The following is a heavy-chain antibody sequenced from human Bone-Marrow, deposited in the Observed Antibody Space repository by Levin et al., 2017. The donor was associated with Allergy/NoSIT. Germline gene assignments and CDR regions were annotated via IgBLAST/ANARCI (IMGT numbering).Heavy chain of an antibody. CDR2: INGGGIET. CDR3: AKARGSCSGGSCSGIYHGMEV. V-gene: IGHV3-23*01. J-gene: IGHJ6*02. Sequence: LSLTCAASGFTFNIHAMTWVRQAPGKGLEWVSVINGGGIETYYADSVKGRFTISRDNSKNTLYLQMNSLRVGDTALYYCAKARGSCSGGSCSGIYHGMEVWGQGTTVTVSS. D-gene: IGHD2-15*01. CDR1: GFTFNIHA.